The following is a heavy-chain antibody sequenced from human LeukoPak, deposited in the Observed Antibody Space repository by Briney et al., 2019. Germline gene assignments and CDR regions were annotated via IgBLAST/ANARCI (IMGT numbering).Heavy chain of an antibody. Sequence: GGSLRLSCTASGFIFGDYAMSWVRQAPGKGLEWVGFIRSKAYGGTTEYAASVKGRFTISRGDSKSIAFLQMNSLKTEDTAVYYYTRYGGNSFNCWGQGTLVTVSS. J-gene: IGHJ4*02. V-gene: IGHV3-49*04. CDR3: TRYGGNSFNC. CDR2: IRSKAYGGTT. CDR1: GFIFGDYA. D-gene: IGHD4-23*01.